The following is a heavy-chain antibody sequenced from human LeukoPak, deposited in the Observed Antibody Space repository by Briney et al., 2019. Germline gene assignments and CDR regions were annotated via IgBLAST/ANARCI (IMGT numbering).Heavy chain of an antibody. Sequence: GGSLRLSCAASGFTFSSYGMHWVRQVPGKGLEWVAVISYDGSNKYYADSVKGRFTISRDNSKNTLYLQMNSLRAEDTAVYYCAKNYAYSGYDEQSPLEFDYWGQGALVTVSS. CDR3: AKNYAYSGYDEQSPLEFDY. J-gene: IGHJ4*02. D-gene: IGHD5-12*01. V-gene: IGHV3-30*18. CDR2: ISYDGSNK. CDR1: GFTFSSYG.